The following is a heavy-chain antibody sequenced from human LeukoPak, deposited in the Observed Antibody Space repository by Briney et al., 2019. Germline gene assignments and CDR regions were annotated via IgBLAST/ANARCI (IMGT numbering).Heavy chain of an antibody. CDR2: IYHSGST. CDR1: GYSISSGYY. D-gene: IGHD1-26*01. J-gene: IGHJ5*02. CDR3: VRQGGSYNCFDP. Sequence: SETLSLTCAVSGYSISSGYYWDWIRQPPGKGLEWIGSIYHSGSTYYNPSLKSRVTISVDTSKNQLSLKLRSVTAADTAVYYCVRQGGSYNCFDPWGQGTLVTVSS. V-gene: IGHV4-38-2*01.